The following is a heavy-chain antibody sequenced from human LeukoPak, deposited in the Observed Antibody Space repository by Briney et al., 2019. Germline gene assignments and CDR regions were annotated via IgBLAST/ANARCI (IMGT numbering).Heavy chain of an antibody. CDR1: GFTFSDTW. J-gene: IGHJ4*02. Sequence: RGGSLRLSCAASGFTFSDTWMHWVRQAPGEGLVWVSRIRSDGSDTRYAESVKGRFTISRDNAKNTLDLQMNSLRAEDTAVYYCARDWFHAIDYWGQGTLVTVSS. D-gene: IGHD2/OR15-2a*01. V-gene: IGHV3-74*01. CDR3: ARDWFHAIDY. CDR2: IRSDGSDT.